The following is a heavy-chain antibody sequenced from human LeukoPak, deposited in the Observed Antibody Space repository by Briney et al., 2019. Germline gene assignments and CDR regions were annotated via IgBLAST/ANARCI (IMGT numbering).Heavy chain of an antibody. CDR3: ARPRIYCSGGSCYSERLFDY. CDR2: ISSSSSSYI. Sequence: GGSLRLSCAASGFTFSSYSMNWVRQAPGKGLEWVSSISSSSSSYIYYADSVKGRFTISRDNAKNSLYLQMNSLRAEDTAVYYCARPRIYCSGGSCYSERLFDYWGQGTLVTVSS. CDR1: GFTFSSYS. D-gene: IGHD2-15*01. J-gene: IGHJ4*02. V-gene: IGHV3-21*01.